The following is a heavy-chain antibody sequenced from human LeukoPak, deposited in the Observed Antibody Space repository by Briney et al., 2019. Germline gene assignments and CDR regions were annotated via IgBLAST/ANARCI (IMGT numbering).Heavy chain of an antibody. Sequence: GASVKVSCKASGYTLTSYDINWVRQATGQGLEWMGWMNPNSGNTGYAQKFQGRVTMTRNTSISTAYMELSSLRSEDTAVYYCARGAAAGLHYYYYGMDVWGQGTTVTVSS. CDR2: MNPNSGNT. D-gene: IGHD6-13*01. CDR3: ARGAAAGLHYYYYGMDV. V-gene: IGHV1-8*01. J-gene: IGHJ6*02. CDR1: GYTLTSYD.